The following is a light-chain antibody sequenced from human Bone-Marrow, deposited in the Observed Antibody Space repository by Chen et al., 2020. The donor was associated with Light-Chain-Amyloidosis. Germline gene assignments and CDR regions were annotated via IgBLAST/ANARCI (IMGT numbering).Light chain of an antibody. CDR3: CSFAGTSTPL. CDR2: EVT. Sequence: QSALTQPASGSGSPGQSITISCTGTSSDIGSYNLVSWYQQHPGKAPQLLIYEVTQRPSGVSGRFSGSKSGNTASLTISGLRTDAEAYYFCCSFAGTSTPLFGGGSNLTV. J-gene: IGLJ2*01. CDR1: SSDIGSYNL. V-gene: IGLV2-23*02.